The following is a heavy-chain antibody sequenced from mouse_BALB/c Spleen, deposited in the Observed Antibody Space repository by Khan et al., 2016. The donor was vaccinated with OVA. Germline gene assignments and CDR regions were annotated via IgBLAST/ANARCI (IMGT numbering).Heavy chain of an antibody. CDR2: INPSTGYT. V-gene: IGHV1-7*01. J-gene: IGHJ2*01. Sequence: VQLQQSGAELAKPGASVKMSCKASGYTFINYWILWVKQRPGQGLEWIGYINPSTGYTEYNQNFKDKATLTEDKYSSTAYMQLSSLTSEDSAVYYCARRGLRWDFDYWGQGTTLTVSS. CDR3: ARRGLRWDFDY. CDR1: GYTFINYW. D-gene: IGHD1-1*01.